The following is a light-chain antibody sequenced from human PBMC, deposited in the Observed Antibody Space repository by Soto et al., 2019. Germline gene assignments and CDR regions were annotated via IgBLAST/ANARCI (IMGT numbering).Light chain of an antibody. CDR1: QSVSDNY. J-gene: IGKJ2*01. V-gene: IGKV3-20*01. Sequence: EIVLTQSPGTLSLSPGERGTLSCRASQSVSDNYLAWYQHKPGQAPRLLIYGASSRATGIPDRFSGSGSGTDFTLTISRLEPEDFAVHYCQQYGGPYTFGQGTKLEIK. CDR2: GAS. CDR3: QQYGGPYT.